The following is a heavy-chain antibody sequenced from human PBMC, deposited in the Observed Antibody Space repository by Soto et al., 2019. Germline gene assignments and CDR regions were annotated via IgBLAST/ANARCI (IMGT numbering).Heavy chain of an antibody. J-gene: IGHJ5*02. V-gene: IGHV1-69*01. CDR3: ARGRHYYDFWSGYYGGFDH. Sequence: QVQLVQSGAEVKKPGSSVKVSCKASGGTFSSYAISWVRQAPGQGLEWMGGIIPIFGTANYAQKFQGTVTITAEESTRRAYMAPSSLRSEDTAVYYCARGRHYYDFWSGYYGGFDHWGQGTLVTVSS. D-gene: IGHD3-3*01. CDR2: IIPIFGTA. CDR1: GGTFSSYA.